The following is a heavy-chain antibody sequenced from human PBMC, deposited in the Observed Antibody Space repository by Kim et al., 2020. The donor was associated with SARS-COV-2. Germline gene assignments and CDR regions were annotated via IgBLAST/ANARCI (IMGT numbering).Heavy chain of an antibody. V-gene: IGHV1-46*01. D-gene: IGHD1-1*01. CDR3: AGHTWTEYYYKYAMDV. CDR1: GATFTSYF. J-gene: IGHJ6*02. CDR2: INPNGGST. Sequence: ASVKVSCKASGATFTSYFMHWVRQAPGQGLEWMGRINPNGGSTTYAHKFQGRVTMTRDASTDKVYMELSSLRSEDTAVYYCAGHTWTEYYYKYAMDVWGQGTTVTVSS.